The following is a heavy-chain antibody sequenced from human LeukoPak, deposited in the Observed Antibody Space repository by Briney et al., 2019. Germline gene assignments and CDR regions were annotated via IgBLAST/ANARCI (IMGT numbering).Heavy chain of an antibody. Sequence: SETLSLTCTVSGGSISSSSYSWGWIRQPPGKGLEWIVTIFYTGNTYYNPSLKTRVTISVDTSKNQFSLNLYSVTAADTAVYYCARQVETPGPFDYWGQGALVTVSS. V-gene: IGHV4-39*01. CDR1: GGSISSSSYS. CDR2: IFYTGNT. CDR3: ARQVETPGPFDY. J-gene: IGHJ4*02.